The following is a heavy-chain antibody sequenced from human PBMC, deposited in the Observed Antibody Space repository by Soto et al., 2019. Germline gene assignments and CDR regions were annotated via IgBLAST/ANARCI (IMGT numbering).Heavy chain of an antibody. Sequence: GGSLRLSCAASGFAFSSYSMNWVRQAPGKGLEWVSSISSSSSYINYADSVKGRFTISRDNAKNSLYLQMNSLRAEDTAVYYCARDGGGIAAAGEYGMDVWGQGTTVTVSS. V-gene: IGHV3-21*01. CDR2: ISSSSSYI. J-gene: IGHJ6*02. CDR1: GFAFSSYS. CDR3: ARDGGGIAAAGEYGMDV. D-gene: IGHD6-13*01.